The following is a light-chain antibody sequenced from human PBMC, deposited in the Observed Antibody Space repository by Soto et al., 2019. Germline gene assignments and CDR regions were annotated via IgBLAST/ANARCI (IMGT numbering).Light chain of an antibody. CDR3: AAWDDSLSGVV. CDR1: SSNIGFNA. V-gene: IGLV1-47*02. Sequence: QAVVTQPPSASGTPGQRVTLSCSGGSSNIGFNAVNWYQQLPGAAPKLLMHGNSQWPSGVPERFSGSKSGTSASLAIIGLRTEDEADYYCAAWDDSLSGVVFGGGTKVTVL. CDR2: GNS. J-gene: IGLJ3*02.